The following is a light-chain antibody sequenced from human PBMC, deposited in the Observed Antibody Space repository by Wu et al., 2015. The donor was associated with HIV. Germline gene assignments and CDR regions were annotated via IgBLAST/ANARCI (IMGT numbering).Light chain of an antibody. CDR2: DAS. J-gene: IGKJ5*01. CDR3: QQRLNWPPVT. CDR1: QDIDTY. Sequence: EIVLTQSPATLSLSPGERATLSCRASQDIDTYLAWYQHKPGQGPRLLIYDASKRATGFPARFSGRGSGTDFTLTISSLEPEDFAVYYCQQRLNWPPVTFGQGTRLQI. V-gene: IGKV3-11*01.